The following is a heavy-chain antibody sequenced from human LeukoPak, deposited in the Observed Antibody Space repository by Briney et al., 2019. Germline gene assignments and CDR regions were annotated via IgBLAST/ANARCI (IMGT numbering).Heavy chain of an antibody. Sequence: SETLSLTCTVSGGSINGYYWSWIRQPPGKGLEWIGYIYYSGSTNYNPSLKSRVTISVDTSKNQFSLKLSSVTAADTAVYYCARSSYYYDSSGYYSLYYFDYWGQGTLVTVSS. CDR2: IYYSGST. CDR3: ARSSYYYDSSGYYSLYYFDY. D-gene: IGHD3-22*01. CDR1: GGSINGYY. J-gene: IGHJ4*01. V-gene: IGHV4-59*01.